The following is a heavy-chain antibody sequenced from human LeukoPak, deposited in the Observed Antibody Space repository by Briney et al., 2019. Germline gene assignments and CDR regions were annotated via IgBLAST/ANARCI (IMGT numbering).Heavy chain of an antibody. Sequence: GSLRLSCAASGFTFSSYGMHWVRQAPGKGLEWVAVISYDGSNKYYADSVKGRFTISRDNSKNTLYLQMNSLRAEDTAVYYCAKVLGSGWSPDYWGQGTLVTVSS. CDR2: ISYDGSNK. CDR1: GFTFSSYG. J-gene: IGHJ4*02. CDR3: AKVLGSGWSPDY. D-gene: IGHD6-19*01. V-gene: IGHV3-30*18.